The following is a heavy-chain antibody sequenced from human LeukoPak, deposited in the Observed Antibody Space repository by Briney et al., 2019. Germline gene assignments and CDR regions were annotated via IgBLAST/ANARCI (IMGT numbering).Heavy chain of an antibody. D-gene: IGHD1-26*01. V-gene: IGHV3-74*01. CDR3: ARALGSSSDY. CDR1: GFTFSTSW. J-gene: IGHJ4*02. Sequence: GGSLRLSCAGSGFTFSTSWMHWVRQAPGKALVWVSRINDDGSTINYADSVKGRFTISGDNAKNTLYLQMSSLRAEDTALYYCARALGSSSDYWGQGTLVSVSS. CDR2: INDDGSTI.